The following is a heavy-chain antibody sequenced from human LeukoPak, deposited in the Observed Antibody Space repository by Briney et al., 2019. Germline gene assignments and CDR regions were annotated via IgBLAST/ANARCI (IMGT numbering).Heavy chain of an antibody. CDR3: ARGLPGIAAAGSPGDY. CDR1: GFTFSSYA. V-gene: IGHV3-30*04. D-gene: IGHD6-13*01. Sequence: GGSLRLSCAASGFTFSSYAMHWVRQAPGKGLEWVAVISYDGSNKYYADSVKGRFTISRDNSKNTLYLQMNSLRAEDTAVYYCARGLPGIAAAGSPGDYWGQGTLVTVSS. J-gene: IGHJ4*02. CDR2: ISYDGSNK.